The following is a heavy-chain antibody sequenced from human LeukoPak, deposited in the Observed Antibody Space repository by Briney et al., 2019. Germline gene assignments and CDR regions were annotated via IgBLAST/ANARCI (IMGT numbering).Heavy chain of an antibody. Sequence: SETLSLTCAVYGGSFSGYYWSWIRQPPGKGLEWIGEINHSGSTNYNPSLKSRVTISLDTSKNQFSLKLSSVTAADTAVYYCARRARGYGGAFDYWGQGTLVTVSS. CDR1: GGSFSGYY. D-gene: IGHD4-23*01. CDR2: INHSGST. V-gene: IGHV4-34*01. CDR3: ARRARGYGGAFDY. J-gene: IGHJ4*02.